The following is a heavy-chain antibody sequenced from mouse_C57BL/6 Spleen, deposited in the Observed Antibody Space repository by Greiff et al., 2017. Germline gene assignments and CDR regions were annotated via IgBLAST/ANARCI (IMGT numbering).Heavy chain of an antibody. CDR2: INPNNGGT. D-gene: IGHD2-5*01. CDR3: ARYDYSNYYFDY. CDR1: GYTFTDYN. V-gene: IGHV1-18*01. J-gene: IGHJ2*01. Sequence: DVKLQESGPELVKPGASVKIPCKASGYTFTDYNMDWVKQSHGKSLEWIGDINPNNGGTIYNQKFKGKATLTVDKSSSTVYMELRSLTAEATAVYDSARYDYSNYYFDYWGQGTTLTVSS.